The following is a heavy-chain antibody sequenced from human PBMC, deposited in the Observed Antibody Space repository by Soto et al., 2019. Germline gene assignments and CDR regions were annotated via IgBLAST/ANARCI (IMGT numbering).Heavy chain of an antibody. J-gene: IGHJ5*02. CDR1: GGTFSSYA. V-gene: IGHV1-69*01. D-gene: IGHD3-16*02. CDR2: IIPIFGTA. Sequence: QVQLVQSGAEVKKPGSSVKVSCKASGGTFSSYAISWVRQAPGQGLERMGGIIPIFGTANYAQKFQGRVTVTADEATSTAYMELSSMRSEDKVVYYCARLDPPRRYEYNWFDPWGKGTLVTVSS. CDR3: ARLDPPRRYEYNWFDP.